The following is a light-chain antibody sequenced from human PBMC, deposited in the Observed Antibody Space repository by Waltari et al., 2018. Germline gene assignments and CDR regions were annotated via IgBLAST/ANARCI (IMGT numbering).Light chain of an antibody. CDR3: QQYSAPPWT. Sequence: DIQMTQSPSSLSASIGDRVTITCRASQGVSNSLAWYQQKPGQGPKVLLYAASRLQSGVPSRFRAGGSGRDYTFTNNSLRPEDVATYYCQQYSAPPWTFGQGTRVEIK. J-gene: IGKJ1*01. V-gene: IGKV1-NL1*01. CDR1: QGVSNS. CDR2: AAS.